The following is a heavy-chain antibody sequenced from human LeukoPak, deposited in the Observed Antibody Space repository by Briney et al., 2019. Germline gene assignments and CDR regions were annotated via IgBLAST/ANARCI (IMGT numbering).Heavy chain of an antibody. D-gene: IGHD1-26*01. CDR2: INPNSGGT. CDR1: GYMFIAYA. J-gene: IGHJ4*02. V-gene: IGHV1-2*02. Sequence: ASVKVSCKTSGYMFIAYAIHWVRQAPGQGLEWMGWINPNSGGTNYAQKSQGRVIMTRDTSTRTVYMESSRLTSDDTAVYYCARDPLVGTTTEFDYWGQGTLVTVSS. CDR3: ARDPLVGTTTEFDY.